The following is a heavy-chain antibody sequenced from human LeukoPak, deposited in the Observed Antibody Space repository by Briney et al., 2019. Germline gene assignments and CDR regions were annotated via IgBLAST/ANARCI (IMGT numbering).Heavy chain of an antibody. D-gene: IGHD4-17*01. V-gene: IGHV4-4*07. Sequence: SETLSLTCTVSGVSVSSFYWTWIRQPAGKGLEWIGRIYATGDTNFNPSLKSRVTMSIDTSKNQFSLKLSSVTAADTAVYYCARDDYDDSTRGLDYWGQGTLVTVSS. J-gene: IGHJ4*02. CDR1: GVSVSSFY. CDR3: ARDDYDDSTRGLDY. CDR2: IYATGDT.